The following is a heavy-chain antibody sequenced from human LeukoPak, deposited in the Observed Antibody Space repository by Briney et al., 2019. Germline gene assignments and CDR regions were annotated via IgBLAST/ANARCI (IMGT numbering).Heavy chain of an antibody. CDR2: IYISGST. D-gene: IGHD2-2*01. Sequence: SETLSLTCIVSGGSLSSYYWSWIRQPAGKGLEWIGHIYISGSTNYNPSLKSRVTMSVDTSKNQFSLKLSSVTAADTAVYYCARDAIPAAISWFDPWGQGTLVTVSS. V-gene: IGHV4-4*07. J-gene: IGHJ5*02. CDR1: GGSLSSYY. CDR3: ARDAIPAAISWFDP.